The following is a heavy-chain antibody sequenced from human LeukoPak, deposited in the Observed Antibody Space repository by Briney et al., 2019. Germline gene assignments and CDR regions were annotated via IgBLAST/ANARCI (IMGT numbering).Heavy chain of an antibody. V-gene: IGHV1-18*01. D-gene: IGHD2-8*01. CDR3: GRNGVVAENRLYVDY. CDR1: GYTXTSYG. CDR2: ISDYNGNT. Sequence: GASVKVSCKASGYTXTSYGISWVRQAPGQGLEWMGWISDYNGNTKLEQKFQGRLTMAIDTSTGIVHMELRDLISDDTAVYYCGRNGVVAENRLYVDYWGQGTLVTVSS. J-gene: IGHJ4*02.